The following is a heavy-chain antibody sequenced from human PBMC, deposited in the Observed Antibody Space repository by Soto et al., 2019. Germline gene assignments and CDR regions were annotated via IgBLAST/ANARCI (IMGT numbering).Heavy chain of an antibody. J-gene: IGHJ4*02. D-gene: IGHD2-15*01. V-gene: IGHV4-30-2*01. Sequence: SETLSLTCAVSGGSIGSGGYSWSWIRQPPGKGLEWIGYIYHSGSTYYNPSLKSRVTISVDRSKNQFSLKLSSVTAADTAVYYCARGRPDCSGGSCYGPYFDYWGQGTLVTVSS. CDR2: IYHSGST. CDR3: ARGRPDCSGGSCYGPYFDY. CDR1: GGSIGSGGYS.